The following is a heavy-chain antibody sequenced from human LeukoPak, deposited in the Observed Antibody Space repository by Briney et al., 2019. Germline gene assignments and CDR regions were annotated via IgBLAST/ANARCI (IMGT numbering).Heavy chain of an antibody. V-gene: IGHV4-34*01. CDR1: GGSSSGCY. CDR2: INHSGRT. Sequence: SETLSLTCAVYGGSSSGCYWSWIRQPPGKGLEWIAEINHSGRTNFNPSLRGRVTVYVDTSKNQFSLKLSSVTAADTAVYYCARGGGNLLPYFDPKYYYYMDVWGKGTTVTVSS. D-gene: IGHD3-9*01. CDR3: ARGGGNLLPYFDPKYYYYMDV. J-gene: IGHJ6*03.